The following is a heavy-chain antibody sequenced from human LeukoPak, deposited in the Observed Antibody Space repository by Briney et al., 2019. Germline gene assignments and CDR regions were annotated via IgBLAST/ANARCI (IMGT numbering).Heavy chain of an antibody. CDR1: GYTFTSYD. CDR2: MNPNSGNT. V-gene: IGHV1-8*01. J-gene: IGHJ6*02. CDR3: AGGLRYFDWLPASYGMDV. Sequence: ASVKVSCKASGYTFTSYDINWVRQATGQGLEWMGWMNPNSGNTGYAQKFQGRVTMTRNTSISTAYMELSSLRSEDTAVYYCAGGLRYFDWLPASYGMDVWGQGTTVTVSS. D-gene: IGHD3-9*01.